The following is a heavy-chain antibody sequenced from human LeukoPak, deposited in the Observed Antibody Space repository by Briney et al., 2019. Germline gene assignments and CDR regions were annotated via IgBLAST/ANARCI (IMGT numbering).Heavy chain of an antibody. CDR2: ICPGDSDT. D-gene: IGHD5-24*01. J-gene: IGHJ4*02. Sequence: RGESLKISCKGSGYSFDSYWIGWVRQMPGKGLEWMGIICPGDSDTRYSPSFQGQVTISADKSISTAYLQWSSLKAADTAIYYCARRRDGYPGHFDYWGQGTLVTVSS. V-gene: IGHV5-51*01. CDR3: ARRRDGYPGHFDY. CDR1: GYSFDSYW.